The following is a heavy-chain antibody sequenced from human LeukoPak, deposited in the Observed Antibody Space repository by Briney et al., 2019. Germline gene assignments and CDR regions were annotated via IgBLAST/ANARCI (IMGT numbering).Heavy chain of an antibody. CDR3: ARDGGGNCSSTSCYGDRAFDI. V-gene: IGHV1-2*04. J-gene: IGHJ3*02. D-gene: IGHD2-2*01. CDR2: INPNSGGT. Sequence: GASVKVSCKASGYTFTGYYMHWVRQAPGQGLEWMGWINPNSGGTNYAQKFQGWVTMTRDTSISTAYMELSRLRSDDTAVYYCARDGGGNCSSTSCYGDRAFDIWGQGTMVTVSS. CDR1: GYTFTGYY.